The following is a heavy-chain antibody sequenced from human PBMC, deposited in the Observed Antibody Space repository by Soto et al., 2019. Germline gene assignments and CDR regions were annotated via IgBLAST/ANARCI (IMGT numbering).Heavy chain of an antibody. Sequence: EVQLVQSGGGLAQPGGSLRLSCSASGFTFSDNAMSWVRRAPGKGLEWVSAISASGGSTFYADSVKGRCTISRDSSRNTLFLQMNSLRAEDTAVYYCAKGGKRTAYAFDVWGQGTLVTVSS. CDR2: ISASGGST. CDR3: AKGGKRTAYAFDV. V-gene: IGHV3-23*04. J-gene: IGHJ3*01. CDR1: GFTFSDNA.